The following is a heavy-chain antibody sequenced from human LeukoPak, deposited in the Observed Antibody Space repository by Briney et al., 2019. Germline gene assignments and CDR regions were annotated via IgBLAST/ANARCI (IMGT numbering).Heavy chain of an antibody. V-gene: IGHV1-2*02. CDR3: ARDGYYGSGSYYL. Sequence: EASVKVSCKASGYTFTGYYMHWVRQAPGQGVGWMGWINPNSGGTNYAQKFQGRVTMTRDTSISTAYMELSRLRSDDTAVYYCARDGYYGSGSYYLWGQGTLVTVSS. CDR2: INPNSGGT. CDR1: GYTFTGYY. D-gene: IGHD3-10*01. J-gene: IGHJ4*02.